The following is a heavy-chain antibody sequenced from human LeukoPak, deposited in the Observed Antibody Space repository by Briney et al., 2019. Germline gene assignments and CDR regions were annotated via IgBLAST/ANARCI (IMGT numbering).Heavy chain of an antibody. V-gene: IGHV1-18*01. D-gene: IGHD1-26*01. Sequence: ASVKVSCKASGYTFTSYAMHWVRQAPGQGLEWMGWISAYNGNTNYAQKLQGRVTMTTDTSTSTAYMELRSLRSDDTAVYYCARGARVGPFDYWGQGTLVTVSS. J-gene: IGHJ4*02. CDR3: ARGARVGPFDY. CDR1: GYTFTSYA. CDR2: ISAYNGNT.